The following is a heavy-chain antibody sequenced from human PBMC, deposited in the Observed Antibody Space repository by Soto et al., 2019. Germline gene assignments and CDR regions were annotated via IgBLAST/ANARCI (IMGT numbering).Heavy chain of an antibody. CDR3: ARHVRSATTGRGDFDV. J-gene: IGHJ3*01. Sequence: SETLSLTCTVSGDSISTTSYLWAWIRQTPGKGLEWIGSIYFSGSTYYKPSLESRVTMSVGTSNNQVFLHLSSVTAADTAVYYCARHVRSATTGRGDFDVWGQGTMVTVSS. CDR2: IYFSGST. D-gene: IGHD7-27*01. CDR1: GDSISTTSYL. V-gene: IGHV4-39*01.